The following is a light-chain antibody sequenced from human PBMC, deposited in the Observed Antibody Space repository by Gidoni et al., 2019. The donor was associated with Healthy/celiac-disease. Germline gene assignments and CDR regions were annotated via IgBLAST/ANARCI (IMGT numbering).Light chain of an antibody. CDR1: PSVSSSY. CDR3: QQDSCSSYT. CDR2: GAS. J-gene: IGKJ2*01. Sequence: EIALTQSPGSLSLSPGERATRSCRTSPSVSSSYLAWYQQKPGQANLLLIYGASSRATGTADWFSGSGSGTDFILTISILAPEYFAVYCCQQDSCSSYTFGQGTKLEIK. V-gene: IGKV3-20*01.